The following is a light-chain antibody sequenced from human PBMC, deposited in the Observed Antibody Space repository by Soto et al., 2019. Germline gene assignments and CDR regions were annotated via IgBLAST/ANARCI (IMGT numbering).Light chain of an antibody. V-gene: IGKV1-39*01. Sequence: DIQMTQSPSSLSASVGDRVTITCRTSQSIDNYLNWYQQKPGKAPKLLMYAASTLQSGVPSRFSGSGSETDFTLTISSLQHEDLATYYCQKSYTTLFTFGPGT. CDR3: QKSYTTLFT. CDR2: AAS. CDR1: QSIDNY. J-gene: IGKJ3*01.